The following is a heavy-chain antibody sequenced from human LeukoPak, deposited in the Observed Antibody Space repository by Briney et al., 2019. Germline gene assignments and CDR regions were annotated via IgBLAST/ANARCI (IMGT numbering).Heavy chain of an antibody. CDR2: IYYSGST. CDR1: GGSISSGDYY. CDR3: ARTNVDSSSWYRTHFDY. J-gene: IGHJ4*02. V-gene: IGHV4-30-4*01. Sequence: SQTLSLTCTVSGGSISSGDYYWSWIRQPPGKGLEWIGYIYYSGSTYYNPSLKSRVTISVDTSKNQFSLKLSSVTAADTAVYYCARTNVDSSSWYRTHFDYWGQGTLVTVSS. D-gene: IGHD6-13*01.